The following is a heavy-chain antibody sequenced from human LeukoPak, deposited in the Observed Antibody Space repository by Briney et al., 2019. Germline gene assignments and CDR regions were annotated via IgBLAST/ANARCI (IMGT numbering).Heavy chain of an antibody. CDR2: ISGSGGST. J-gene: IGHJ5*02. D-gene: IGHD5-12*01. V-gene: IGHV3-23*01. Sequence: ETLSLTCTVSGGSISSYYWSWVRQAPGKGLEWVSAISGSGGSTYYADSVKGRFTISRDNAKNSLYLQMNSLRAEDTAVYYCARLATDWFDPWGQGTLVTVSS. CDR3: ARLATDWFDP. CDR1: GGSISSYY.